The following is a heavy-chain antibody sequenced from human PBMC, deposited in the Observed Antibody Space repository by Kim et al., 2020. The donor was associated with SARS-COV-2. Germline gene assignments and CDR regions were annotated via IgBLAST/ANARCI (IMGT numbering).Heavy chain of an antibody. CDR2: IYSSGST. J-gene: IGHJ5*02. Sequence: SETLSLTCTVSGGSISSYYWHWIRQPPGKGLEWIGYIYSSGSTNYNPSPKSRVTITVDTSKNQISLKLSSVTAADTAAYYCARTDWKVGGLWFDPSGQGT. CDR1: GGSISSYY. D-gene: IGHD1-1*01. V-gene: IGHV4-59*01. CDR3: ARTDWKVGGLWFDP.